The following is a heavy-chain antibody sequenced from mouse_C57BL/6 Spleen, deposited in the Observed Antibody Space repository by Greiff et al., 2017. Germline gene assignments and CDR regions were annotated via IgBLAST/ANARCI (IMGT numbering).Heavy chain of an antibody. J-gene: IGHJ4*01. CDR1: GFSLTSYG. Sequence: VMLVESGPGLVQPSQSLSITCTVSGFSLTSYGVHWVRQSPGKGLEWLGVIWSGGSTDYNAAFISRLSISKDNSKSQVFFKMNSLQADDTAIYYCARNLYSLYAMDYWGQGTSVTVSS. CDR2: IWSGGST. CDR3: ARNLYSLYAMDY. V-gene: IGHV2-2*01. D-gene: IGHD2-12*01.